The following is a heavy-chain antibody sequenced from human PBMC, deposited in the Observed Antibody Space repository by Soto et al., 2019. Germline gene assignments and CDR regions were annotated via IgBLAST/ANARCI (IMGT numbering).Heavy chain of an antibody. V-gene: IGHV3-53*01. J-gene: IGHJ4*02. CDR2: IYSGGST. D-gene: IGHD3-10*01. CDR3: ARRLTGGHFDY. Sequence: VGSLRLSCAASGFTVSSNYMSWVRQAPGKGLEWVSVIYSGGSTYYADSVRGRFTISRDNSKNTLYLQMNSLRAEDTAVYYCARRLTGGHFDYWGQGTLVTVSS. CDR1: GFTVSSNY.